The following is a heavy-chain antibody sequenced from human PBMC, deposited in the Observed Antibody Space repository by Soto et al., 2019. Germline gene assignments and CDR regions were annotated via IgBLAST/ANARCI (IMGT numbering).Heavy chain of an antibody. CDR3: ARAGRTDYYDSSSPFDD. CDR2: IWYDGRNK. CDR1: GFTFSSYG. J-gene: IGHJ4*02. D-gene: IGHD3-22*01. V-gene: IGHV3-33*01. Sequence: GGSLRLSCAASGFTFSSYGMHWVRQAPGKGLEWVAVIWYDGRNKYYADSVKGRFTISRDNSKNTLSLQMNGLRAEDTAVYYCARAGRTDYYDSSSPFDDWGQGTLVTVSS.